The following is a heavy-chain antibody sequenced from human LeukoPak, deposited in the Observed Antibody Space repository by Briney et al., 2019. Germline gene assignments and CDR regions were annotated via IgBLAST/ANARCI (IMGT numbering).Heavy chain of an antibody. Sequence: ASVKVSCKASGYTFTGYYMHWVRQAPGQGLEWMGWINPNSGGTNYAQKFQGRVTMTRDASISTAYMELSRLRSDDTAVYYCARDLWERISGSYYGTVGYWGQGTLVTVSS. CDR3: ARDLWERISGSYYGTVGY. CDR2: INPNSGGT. J-gene: IGHJ4*02. CDR1: GYTFTGYY. D-gene: IGHD1-26*01. V-gene: IGHV1-2*02.